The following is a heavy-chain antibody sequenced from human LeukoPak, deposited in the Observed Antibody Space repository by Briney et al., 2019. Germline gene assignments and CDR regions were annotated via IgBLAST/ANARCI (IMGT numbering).Heavy chain of an antibody. J-gene: IGHJ4*02. CDR1: GXTFSSYA. CDR2: ISGSGGST. D-gene: IGHD4-17*01. Sequence: GGSLRLSCAASGXTFSSYAMSWVRQAPGKGLEWVSAISGSGGSTYYADSVKGRFTISRDNSKNTLYLQMNSLRAEDTAVYYCAKLHDYGDYYFDYWGQGTLVTVSS. CDR3: AKLHDYGDYYFDY. V-gene: IGHV3-23*01.